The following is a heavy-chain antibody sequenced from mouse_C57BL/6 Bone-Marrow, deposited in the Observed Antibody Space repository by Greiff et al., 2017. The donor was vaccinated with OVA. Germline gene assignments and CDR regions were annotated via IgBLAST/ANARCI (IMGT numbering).Heavy chain of an antibody. V-gene: IGHV1-77*01. J-gene: IGHJ4*01. Sequence: QVHVKQSGAELVKPGASVKISCKASGYTFTDYYINWVKQRPGQGLEWIGKIGPGSGSTYYNEKFKGKATLTADKSTSTAYMQLSSLTSEDSAVYFCAREYYYGSSYAMDYWGQGTSVTVSS. CDR3: AREYYYGSSYAMDY. D-gene: IGHD1-1*01. CDR1: GYTFTDYY. CDR2: IGPGSGST.